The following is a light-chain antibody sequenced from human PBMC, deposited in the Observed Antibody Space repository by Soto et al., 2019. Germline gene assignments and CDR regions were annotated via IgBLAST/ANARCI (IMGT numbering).Light chain of an antibody. V-gene: IGLV2-8*01. J-gene: IGLJ1*01. CDR1: SNDIGAYNY. Sequence: QSVLTQPPSASGSPGQSVTISCTGTSNDIGAYNYVSWYQHHPGKVPKLLIYEVFRRPSGVPDRFSASKSGNTASLTVSGLQPEDEADYYCLSYVGRATGVFGSGTKSPS. CDR2: EVF. CDR3: LSYVGRATGV.